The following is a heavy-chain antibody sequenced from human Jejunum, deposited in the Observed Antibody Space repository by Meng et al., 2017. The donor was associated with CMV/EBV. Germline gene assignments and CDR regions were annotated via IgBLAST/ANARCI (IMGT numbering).Heavy chain of an antibody. J-gene: IGHJ3*01. D-gene: IGHD5-12*01. CDR3: ARPGYSGYGDAFDL. Sequence: GSISDSDYYWGWIRQPPGKGLEWTGSVYYTGTTHYSPSFSSRVTISVDTSKNEFSLKLNSVTAADTSVYFCARPGYSGYGDAFDLWGQGTMVTVSS. CDR1: GSISDSDYY. V-gene: IGHV4-39*01. CDR2: VYYTGTT.